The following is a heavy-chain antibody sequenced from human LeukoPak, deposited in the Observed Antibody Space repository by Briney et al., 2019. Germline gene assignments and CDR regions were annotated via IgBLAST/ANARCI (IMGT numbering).Heavy chain of an antibody. CDR2: MNPNSGNT. CDR1: GYTFTIYD. D-gene: IGHD6-19*01. V-gene: IGHV1-8*01. CDR3: ARGYSSGWGSWFDP. J-gene: IGHJ5*02. Sequence: GASVKVSCKASGYTFTIYDINWVRQATGQGLEWMGWMNPNSGNTGHAQKFQGRVTMTRNTSISTAYMELSSLRSEDTAVYYCARGYSSGWGSWFDPWGQGTLVTVSS.